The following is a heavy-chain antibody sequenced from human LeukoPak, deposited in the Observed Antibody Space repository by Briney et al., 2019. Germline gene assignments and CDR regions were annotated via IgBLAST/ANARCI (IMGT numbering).Heavy chain of an antibody. CDR2: INHRGST. Sequence: SETLSLTCAVSGGPLSRYYWSWIRQPPGKGPEWIGEINHRGSTNYNPSLKSRVSISVDTSKNQFSLRLSSVTAADTAVYYCASLRNYYENSGWTGYYYYDMDVWGQGTTVIVSS. V-gene: IGHV4-34*01. CDR1: GGPLSRYY. CDR3: ASLRNYYENSGWTGYYYYDMDV. J-gene: IGHJ6*02. D-gene: IGHD3-22*01.